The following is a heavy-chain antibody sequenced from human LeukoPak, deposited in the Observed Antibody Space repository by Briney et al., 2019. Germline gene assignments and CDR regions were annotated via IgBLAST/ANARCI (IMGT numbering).Heavy chain of an antibody. CDR1: GYSFTGYY. D-gene: IGHD5-18*01. CDR2: INPNSGGT. V-gene: IGHV1-2*02. Sequence: GASVKASCKASGYSFTGYYMHWVRQAPGQGLEWMGWINPNSGGTKYAQRFKGRVTMTRDTSISTAYMELSRLRSDDTAVYYCARVDTAMVAGGGDYWGQGTLVTVSS. J-gene: IGHJ4*02. CDR3: ARVDTAMVAGGGDY.